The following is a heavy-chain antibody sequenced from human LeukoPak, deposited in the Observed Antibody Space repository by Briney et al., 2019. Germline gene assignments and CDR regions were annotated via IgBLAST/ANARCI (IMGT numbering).Heavy chain of an antibody. CDR1: GFTFSSYW. J-gene: IGHJ6*02. CDR3: AREGYYDSSGFLGFYYYGMDV. D-gene: IGHD3-22*01. V-gene: IGHV3-7*05. Sequence: PGGSPRLSCAASGFTFSSYWMSWVRQAPGKGLEWVANIKQDGGEKYYVDSVKGRFTISRDNAKNPLYLQMNSLSAEDTAVYYCAREGYYDSSGFLGFYYYGMDVWGQGTTVIVSS. CDR2: IKQDGGEK.